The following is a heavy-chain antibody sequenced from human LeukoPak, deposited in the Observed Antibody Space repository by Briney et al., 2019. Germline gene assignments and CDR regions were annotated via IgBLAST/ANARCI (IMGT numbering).Heavy chain of an antibody. Sequence: GGSLRLSCAVSGFTVSSYWMSWVRQAPGKGLEWVANIKQDGSEKYYVDSVKGRFTISRDNAKNSLYLQMNSLRAEDTAVYYCARPGGYYYYYYLDVWGKGTTVTVSS. J-gene: IGHJ6*03. CDR3: ARPGGYYYYYYLDV. V-gene: IGHV3-7*01. D-gene: IGHD3-10*01. CDR2: IKQDGSEK. CDR1: GFTVSSYW.